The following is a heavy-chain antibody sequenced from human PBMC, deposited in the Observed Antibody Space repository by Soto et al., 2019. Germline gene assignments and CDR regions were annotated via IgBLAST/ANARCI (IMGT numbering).Heavy chain of an antibody. CDR3: ARDRRVLEWVDD. J-gene: IGHJ4*02. V-gene: IGHV3-33*01. Sequence: QMHLVESGGGVVQPGRSLTLSCVASGFTFTSYGIHWVRQAPGKGLEWVAVIWYDGSNKYYGDSVKGRFSISRDNSKNTVYLKMNSLRAEDTAVYYCARDRRVLEWVDDWRQGTRVTFSS. D-gene: IGHD3-3*01. CDR1: GFTFTSYG. CDR2: IWYDGSNK.